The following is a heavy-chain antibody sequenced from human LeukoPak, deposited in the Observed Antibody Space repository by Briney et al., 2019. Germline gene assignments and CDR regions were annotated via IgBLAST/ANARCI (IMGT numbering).Heavy chain of an antibody. CDR2: IYYSGST. V-gene: IGHV4-61*01. D-gene: IGHD6-19*01. J-gene: IGHJ4*02. CDR1: GASVSGDSISSYY. Sequence: PSETLSLTCTVSGASVSGDSISSYYWSWIRQPPGEGLEWIGSIYYSGSTNYNPSLRSRVTFSVDMSRNQFSLKVNSVTAADTAVYYCAREAYTSGWYLDYWGQGTLVIVSS. CDR3: AREAYTSGWYLDY.